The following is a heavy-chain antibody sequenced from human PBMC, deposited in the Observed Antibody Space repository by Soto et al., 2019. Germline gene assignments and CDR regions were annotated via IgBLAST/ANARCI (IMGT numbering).Heavy chain of an antibody. Sequence: QVQLVESGGGVVQPGRSLRLSCAASGFTFSSYGMHWVRQAPGKGLEWVAVISYDGSNKYYADSVKGRFTISRDNSKNTLYLQMNSLRAEDTAVYYCAKDRLELRVVDYWGQGTLVTVSS. CDR2: ISYDGSNK. CDR1: GFTFSSYG. D-gene: IGHD1-7*01. J-gene: IGHJ4*02. CDR3: AKDRLELRVVDY. V-gene: IGHV3-30*18.